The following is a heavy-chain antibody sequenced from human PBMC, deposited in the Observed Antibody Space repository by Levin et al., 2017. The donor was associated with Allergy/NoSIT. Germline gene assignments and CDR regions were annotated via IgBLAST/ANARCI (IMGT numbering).Heavy chain of an antibody. J-gene: IGHJ4*02. CDR2: INPNSGGT. CDR3: ARDLEKTMVRGETFGY. V-gene: IGHV1-2*03. D-gene: IGHD3-10*01. CDR1: GYTFTGYY. Sequence: LGASVKVSCKASGYTFTGYYMHWVRQAPGQGLEWMGWINPNSGGTNYAQKFQGRVTMTRDTSISTAYMELSRLRSDDTAVYYCARDLEKTMVRGETFGYWGQGTLVTVSS.